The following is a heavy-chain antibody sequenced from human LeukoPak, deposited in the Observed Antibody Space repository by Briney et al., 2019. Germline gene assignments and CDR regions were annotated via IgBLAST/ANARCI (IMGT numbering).Heavy chain of an antibody. J-gene: IGHJ4*02. V-gene: IGHV4-39*07. CDR3: ARVYDSSGYLYYFDY. CDR2: IYYSGST. D-gene: IGHD3-22*01. Sequence: SETLPLPCSVSGGSIRSSSYYWGRIRQPPGKGLERIGSIYYSGSTYYNPSLKSRVSISVDASKNQFSLKLSSVTAADTAVYYCARVYDSSGYLYYFDYWGQGTLVTVSS. CDR1: GGSIRSSSYY.